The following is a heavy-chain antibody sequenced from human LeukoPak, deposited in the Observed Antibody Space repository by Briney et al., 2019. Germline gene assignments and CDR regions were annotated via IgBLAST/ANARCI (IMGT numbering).Heavy chain of an antibody. J-gene: IGHJ4*02. Sequence: ASVKVSCKASGYTFTSYYMHWVRQAPGQGLEWMGIINPSGGSTSYAQKFQGRVTMTRDTSTSTVYMELSSLRSEDTAVYYCARGEEYVSSGYYEDFDYWGQGTLVTVSS. CDR2: INPSGGST. D-gene: IGHD3-22*01. V-gene: IGHV1-46*01. CDR1: GYTFTSYY. CDR3: ARGEEYVSSGYYEDFDY.